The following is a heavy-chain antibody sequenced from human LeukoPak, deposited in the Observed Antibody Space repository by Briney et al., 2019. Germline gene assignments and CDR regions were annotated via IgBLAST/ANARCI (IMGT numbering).Heavy chain of an antibody. CDR2: LNQDGSER. D-gene: IGHD6-13*01. V-gene: IGHV3-7*01. CDR1: GFTFSHHY. J-gene: IGHJ3*01. Sequence: GGSLRLSCAASGFTFSHHYMSWVRQAPGKGLEWVANLNQDGSERNYVDSVKGRFTIFRDNAKNSLYLQMNSLRAEDTAVFYCARDSGSCRGCAFGVWGHGTMVTVSS. CDR3: ARDSGSCRGCAFGV.